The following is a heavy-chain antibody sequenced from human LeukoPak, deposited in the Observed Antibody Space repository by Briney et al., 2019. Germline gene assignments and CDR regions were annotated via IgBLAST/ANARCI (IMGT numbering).Heavy chain of an antibody. D-gene: IGHD5-12*01. CDR3: ARGRGYSGYDESYPFDY. J-gene: IGHJ4*02. CDR2: FYSGGST. CDR1: GFAVSSNY. V-gene: IGHV3-66*01. Sequence: PGGSLRLSCAASGFAVSSNYMNWVRQAPGKGLEWLSVFYSGGSTDYADPVKGRFTMSRDNSKNTLYLQMNSLRAEDTAVYYCARGRGYSGYDESYPFDYWGQGTLVTVSS.